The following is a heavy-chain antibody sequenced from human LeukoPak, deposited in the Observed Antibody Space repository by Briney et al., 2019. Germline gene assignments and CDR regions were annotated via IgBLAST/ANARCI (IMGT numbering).Heavy chain of an antibody. CDR1: GXSISSYY. J-gene: IGHJ3*02. CDR2: IYYSGST. D-gene: IGHD3-10*01. CDR3: ARPLYDLVRGVFSDAFDI. V-gene: IGHV4-59*01. Sequence: SETLSLTCTVSGXSISSYYWSWIRQPPGKGLEWVGFIYYSGSTNYNPSLKSRVTISVDTSKNQFSLKLSSVTAADTPVYYCARPLYDLVRGVFSDAFDIWGQGTMVTVSS.